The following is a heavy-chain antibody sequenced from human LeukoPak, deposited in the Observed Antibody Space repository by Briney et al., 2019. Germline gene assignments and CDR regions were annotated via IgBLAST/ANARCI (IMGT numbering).Heavy chain of an antibody. Sequence: PGGSLRLSCAASGFTFSSYGMHWVRQAPGKGLEWVAFIRFDGSNIYYPDSVKGRFTISRDNAKNSLYLQMNSLRAEDTAVYYCAREQSYGSGSYYVCYFDYWGQGTLVTVSS. CDR1: GFTFSSYG. CDR3: AREQSYGSGSYYVCYFDY. J-gene: IGHJ4*02. V-gene: IGHV3-30*02. D-gene: IGHD3-10*01. CDR2: IRFDGSNI.